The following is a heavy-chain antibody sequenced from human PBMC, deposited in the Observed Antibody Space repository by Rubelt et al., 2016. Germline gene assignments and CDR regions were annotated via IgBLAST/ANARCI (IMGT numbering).Heavy chain of an antibody. CDR2: TSTYNGNT. D-gene: IGHD4-23*01. J-gene: IGHJ4*02. V-gene: IGHV1-18*01. CDR3: AITRPDYGGHSWAKGNDY. Sequence: QVQLVRSGAEVKKPGSSVKVSCKASGYTFTTYGISWVRQAPGQGLQWMGWTSTYNGNTNYAQKLQGRVTMTTDTSTSTAYMELRSLRSDDTAVYYCAITRPDYGGHSWAKGNDYGGQGTLVTVSS. CDR1: GYTFTTYG.